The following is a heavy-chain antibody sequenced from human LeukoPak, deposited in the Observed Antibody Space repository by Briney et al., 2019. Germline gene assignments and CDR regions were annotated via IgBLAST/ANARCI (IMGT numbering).Heavy chain of an antibody. CDR3: ARAQSGWYSLRAFDI. D-gene: IGHD6-19*01. CDR1: GGSISSSSYY. Sequence: SETLSLTCTVSGGSISSSSYYWGWIRQPPGKGLEWIGSIYYSGSTYYNPSLKSRVTISVDTSKNQFSLKLSSVTAADTAVYYCARAQSGWYSLRAFDIWGQGTMVTVSS. CDR2: IYYSGST. J-gene: IGHJ3*02. V-gene: IGHV4-39*07.